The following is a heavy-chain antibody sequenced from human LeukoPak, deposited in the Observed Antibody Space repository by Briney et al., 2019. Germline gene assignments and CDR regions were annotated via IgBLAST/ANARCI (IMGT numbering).Heavy chain of an antibody. D-gene: IGHD3-10*01. J-gene: IGHJ4*02. CDR3: ARALYYYGSGSYTPPIDY. Sequence: PGGSLRLSCAASGFTFSSYSMNWVRQAPGKGLEWVAVISYDGSNKYYADSVKGRFTMSRDNSKNTLYLQMNSLRAEDTAVYYCARALYYYGSGSYTPPIDYWGQGTLVTVSS. V-gene: IGHV3-30*03. CDR2: ISYDGSNK. CDR1: GFTFSSYS.